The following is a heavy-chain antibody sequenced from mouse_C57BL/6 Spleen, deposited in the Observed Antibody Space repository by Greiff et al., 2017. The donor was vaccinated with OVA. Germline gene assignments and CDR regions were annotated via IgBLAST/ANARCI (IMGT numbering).Heavy chain of an antibody. J-gene: IGHJ2*01. CDR2: INYDGSST. CDR1: GFTFSDYY. V-gene: IGHV5-16*01. D-gene: IGHD6-1*01. Sequence: EVKLMESEGGLVQPGSSMKLSCTASGFTFSDYYMAWVRQVPEKGLEWVANINYDGSSTYYLDSLKSRFIISRDNAKNILYLQMSSLKSEDTATYYCARDSRNYFDYWGQGTTLTVSS. CDR3: ARDSRNYFDY.